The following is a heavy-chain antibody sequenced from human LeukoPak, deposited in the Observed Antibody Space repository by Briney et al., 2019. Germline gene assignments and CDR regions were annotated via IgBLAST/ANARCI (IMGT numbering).Heavy chain of an antibody. J-gene: IGHJ4*02. CDR3: AKDPDCTSGVCYTFFDY. Sequence: GGSLRLSCAASGFTFSSYWMSWVRQAPGKGLEWVANIKQDGSEKYYVDSVKGRFTISRDNAKNTLYLQMNSLRAEDTAVYYCAKDPDCTSGVCYTFFDYWGQGTLVTVSS. CDR1: GFTFSSYW. CDR2: IKQDGSEK. D-gene: IGHD2-8*01. V-gene: IGHV3-7*03.